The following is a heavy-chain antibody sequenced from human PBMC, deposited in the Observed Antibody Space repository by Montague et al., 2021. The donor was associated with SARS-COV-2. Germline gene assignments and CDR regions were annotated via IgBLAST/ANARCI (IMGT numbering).Heavy chain of an antibody. CDR1: GATISSSENS. CDR2: IFYSGTT. J-gene: IGHJ4*02. CDR3: ARHLTFGGVVVGLDY. D-gene: IGHD3-16*02. Sequence: SETLSLTCTVSGATISSSENSWGWIRQSPGKGLEWFGCIFYSGTTYFNPSLRSPIAISVDTSKNQFSLKVASVTAADTAMYYCARHLTFGGVVVGLDYWGQGPLVSVSS. V-gene: IGHV4-39*01.